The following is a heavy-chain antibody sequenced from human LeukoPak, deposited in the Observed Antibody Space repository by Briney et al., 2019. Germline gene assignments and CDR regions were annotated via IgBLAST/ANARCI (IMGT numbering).Heavy chain of an antibody. J-gene: IGHJ4*02. CDR3: ARGSMVRGITYYFDY. Sequence: GGSLRLSCAASGFTFSSYWMSWVGQAPGKGLEWVANIKQDGSEKYYVDSVKGRFTISRDNAKNSLYLQMNSLRAEDTAVYYRARGSMVRGITYYFDYWGQGTLVTVSS. CDR2: IKQDGSEK. V-gene: IGHV3-7*04. CDR1: GFTFSSYW. D-gene: IGHD3-10*01.